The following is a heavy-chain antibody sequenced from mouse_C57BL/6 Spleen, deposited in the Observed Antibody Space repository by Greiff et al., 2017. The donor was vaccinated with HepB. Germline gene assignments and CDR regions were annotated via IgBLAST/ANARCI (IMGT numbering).Heavy chain of an antibody. CDR2: IDPSDSYT. J-gene: IGHJ2*01. V-gene: IGHV1-50*01. Sequence: QVQLQQPGAELVKPGASVKLSCKASGYTFTSYWMQWVKQRPGQGLEWIGEIDPSDSYTNYNQKFKGKATLTVDTSSSTAYMQLSSLTSEDSAVYYCASLYYGSFYFDYWGQGTTLTVSS. D-gene: IGHD1-1*01. CDR3: ASLYYGSFYFDY. CDR1: GYTFTSYW.